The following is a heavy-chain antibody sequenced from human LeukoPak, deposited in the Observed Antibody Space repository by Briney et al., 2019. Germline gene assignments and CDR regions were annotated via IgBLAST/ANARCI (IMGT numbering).Heavy chain of an antibody. V-gene: IGHV3-23*01. CDR2: ISGSGGST. J-gene: IGHJ4*02. Sequence: GGSLRLSCAASGFIFSSYAMSWVRQAPGKGLEWVSAISGSGGSTYYADSVKGRFTISRDNAKNSLYLQMNSLRAEDTAVYYCARDLGSSSSYFDYWGQGTLVTVSS. D-gene: IGHD6-13*01. CDR3: ARDLGSSSSYFDY. CDR1: GFIFSSYA.